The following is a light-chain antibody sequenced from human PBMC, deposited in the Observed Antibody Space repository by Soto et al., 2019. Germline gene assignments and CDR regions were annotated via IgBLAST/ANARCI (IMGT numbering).Light chain of an antibody. CDR2: EVS. V-gene: IGLV2-23*02. J-gene: IGLJ1*01. CDR1: SSDVGSYNL. Sequence: QSVRTQPASVSGSPGQSITISCTGTSSDVGSYNLVSWYQQHPGKAPKLMIYEVSKRPSGVSNRFSGSKSGNTASLTISGLQAEDEADYHCCSYAGSSTSVFGTGTKVTVL. CDR3: CSYAGSSTSV.